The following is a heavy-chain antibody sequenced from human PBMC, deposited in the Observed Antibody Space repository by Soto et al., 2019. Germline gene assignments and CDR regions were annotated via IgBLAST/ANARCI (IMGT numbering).Heavy chain of an antibody. CDR1: GFTLSAYW. D-gene: IGHD3-10*01. J-gene: IGHJ3*01. V-gene: IGHV3-7*05. CDR3: ARDVSTGSISLYLDAFDF. CDR2: INRDGSKK. Sequence: EVQLEESGGDLVQPGGSLRLSCAASGFTLSAYWMTWVRQAPGKGLEWVANINRDGSKKSYLDSVRGRFTISRDNVGNSLSRQMDSLRADDTALYYFARDVSTGSISLYLDAFDFWGQVTMVTVSS.